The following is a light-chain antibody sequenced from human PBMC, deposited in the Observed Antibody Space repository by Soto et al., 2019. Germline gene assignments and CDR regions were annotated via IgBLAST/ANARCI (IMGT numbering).Light chain of an antibody. Sequence: SYELTPPPSVSVAPGQTARITCGGTNVGRKSVHWYQQKPGQAPVLVVYDDSDRPSGIPERLSGSNSGNTATLTISRVEAVDEADYYFKVWDSNSDPYVFGTGTKVTV. J-gene: IGLJ1*01. CDR2: DDS. CDR1: NVGRKS. CDR3: KVWDSNSDPYV. V-gene: IGLV3-21*02.